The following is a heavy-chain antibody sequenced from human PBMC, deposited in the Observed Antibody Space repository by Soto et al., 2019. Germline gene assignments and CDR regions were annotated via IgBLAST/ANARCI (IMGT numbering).Heavy chain of an antibody. V-gene: IGHV1-18*01. CDR1: GYTFTSYG. CDR3: ARSRLAARPYYYGMDV. D-gene: IGHD6-6*01. CDR2: ISAYNGNT. Sequence: QVQLLQSGAEVKKPGASVKVSCKASGYTFTSYGISWVRQAPGQGLEWMGWISAYNGNTNYAQKLQGRVTMTTDTSTSTAYMELRSLRSDDTAVYYCARSRLAARPYYYGMDVWGQGTTVTVSS. J-gene: IGHJ6*02.